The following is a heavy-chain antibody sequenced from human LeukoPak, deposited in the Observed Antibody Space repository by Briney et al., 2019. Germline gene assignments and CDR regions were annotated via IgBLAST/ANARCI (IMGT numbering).Heavy chain of an antibody. CDR3: ARNNAMDV. V-gene: IGHV3-7*03. J-gene: IGHJ6*02. D-gene: IGHD2-8*01. CDR1: GFALSSHW. Sequence: GGSLRLSCAASGFALSSHWMTWVRQVPGRGPEWVANVSRDGSETYYLDSVKGRFTISKDNAKNSLYLQMNSLRAEDTALYHCARNNAMDVWGQGTTVIVSS. CDR2: VSRDGSET.